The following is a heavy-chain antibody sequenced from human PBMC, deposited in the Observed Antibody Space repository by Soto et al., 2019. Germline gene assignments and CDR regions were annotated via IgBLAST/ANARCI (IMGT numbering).Heavy chain of an antibody. CDR1: GFTFSSYG. CDR2: ISYDGSNK. J-gene: IGHJ6*02. Sequence: GGSLRLSCAASGFTFSSYGMHWVRQAPGKGLEWVAVISYDGSNKYYADSVKGRFTISRDNSKNTLYLQMDSLRAEDTAVYYCAKAPGRIGITMVRGVKPTPLDYGMDVWGQGTTVTVSS. CDR3: AKAPGRIGITMVRGVKPTPLDYGMDV. V-gene: IGHV3-30*18. D-gene: IGHD3-10*01.